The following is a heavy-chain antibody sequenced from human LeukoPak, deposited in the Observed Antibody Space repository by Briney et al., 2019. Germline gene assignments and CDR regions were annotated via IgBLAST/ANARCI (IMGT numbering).Heavy chain of an antibody. D-gene: IGHD1-7*01. CDR2: ISSSSSYI. CDR1: GFTFSSHS. CDR3: ARSGTTSAFDI. Sequence: GGSLRLSCAASGFTFSSHSMNWVRQAPGKGLEWVSSISSSSSYIYYADSVKGRFTISRDNAKNSLYLQMNSLRAEDTAVYYCARSGTTSAFDIWGQGTMVTVSS. J-gene: IGHJ3*02. V-gene: IGHV3-21*01.